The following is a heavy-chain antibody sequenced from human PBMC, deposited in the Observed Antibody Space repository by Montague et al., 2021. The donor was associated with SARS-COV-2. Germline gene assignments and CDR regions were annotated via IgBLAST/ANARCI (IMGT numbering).Heavy chain of an antibody. V-gene: IGHV4-34*01. Sequence: SETLSLICAVYGGSFNDYYWTWVRQPPGKGLEWIGEINHSGSIKYNPSLKNRVTISVDTSKNQFSLKLTSVTAADTAVYYCARGRGCSGGSFYTELEPSYDGGIGVWGRGTTVTVSS. D-gene: IGHD2-15*01. CDR1: GGSFNDYY. CDR3: ARGRGCSGGSFYTELEPSYDGGIGV. CDR2: INHSGSI. J-gene: IGHJ6*02.